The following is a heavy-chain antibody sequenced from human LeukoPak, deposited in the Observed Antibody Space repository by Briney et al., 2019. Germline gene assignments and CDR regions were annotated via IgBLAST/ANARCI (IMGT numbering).Heavy chain of an antibody. CDR3: ARDYYGSGSYDY. CDR1: GGSISSYY. D-gene: IGHD3-10*01. J-gene: IGHJ4*02. CDR2: IYTSGST. V-gene: IGHV4-4*07. Sequence: SETLSLTCTVSGGSISSYYWSWIRQPAGKGLEWIGRIYTSGSTNYNPSLKSRVTMTVDTSKNQFSLKLSSVTVADTAVYYCARDYYGSGSYDYWGQGTLSPSPQ.